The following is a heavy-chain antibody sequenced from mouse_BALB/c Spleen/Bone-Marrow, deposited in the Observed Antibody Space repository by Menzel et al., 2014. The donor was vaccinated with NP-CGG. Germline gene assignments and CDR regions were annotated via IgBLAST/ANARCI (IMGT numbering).Heavy chain of an antibody. J-gene: IGHJ4*01. CDR2: IDPENGDT. Sequence: VQLQQSGAELVRSGASVKLSCTGSGLNIKDFYMHWVKQRPEQGLEWIGWIDPENGDTEYAPKFQGKATLTADTSSNTAYLQLNSLTSEDTAVYYCNADTRAMDYWGQGTSVTVSP. V-gene: IGHV14-4*02. CDR1: GLNIKDFY. CDR3: NADTRAMDY.